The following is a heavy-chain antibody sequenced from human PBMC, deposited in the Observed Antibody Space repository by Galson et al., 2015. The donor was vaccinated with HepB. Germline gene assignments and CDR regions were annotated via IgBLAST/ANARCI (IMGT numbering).Heavy chain of an antibody. V-gene: IGHV3-48*02. Sequence: SLRLSCAASGFTFSSYSMNWVRQAPGKGLEWVSYISSSSSTIYYADSVKGRFTISRDNAKNSLYLQMNSLRDEDTAVYYCARGPIVVVPAANYYGMDVWGQGTTVTVSS. D-gene: IGHD2-2*01. CDR1: GFTFSSYS. CDR2: ISSSSSTI. CDR3: ARGPIVVVPAANYYGMDV. J-gene: IGHJ6*02.